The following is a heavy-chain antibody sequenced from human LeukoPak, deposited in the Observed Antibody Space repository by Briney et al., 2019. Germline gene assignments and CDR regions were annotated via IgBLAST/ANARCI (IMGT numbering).Heavy chain of an antibody. CDR1: GFTFSSYW. Sequence: GGSLRLSCAASGFTFSSYWMSWVRQAPGKGLEWVANIKQDGNEKYYADSVKGRFTISRDNGKNSLDLQMNSLRADDTAFYYCARDTLGEGEDANYAVYYFDYWGQGTVVTVSS. D-gene: IGHD4/OR15-4a*01. J-gene: IGHJ4*02. CDR3: ARDTLGEGEDANYAVYYFDY. CDR2: IKQDGNEK. V-gene: IGHV3-7*01.